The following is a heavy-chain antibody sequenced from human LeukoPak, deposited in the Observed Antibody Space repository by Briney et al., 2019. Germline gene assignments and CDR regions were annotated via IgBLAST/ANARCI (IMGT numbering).Heavy chain of an antibody. CDR3: ATALFDFWSGCGGYERVTDY. Sequence: QPGGSLRLSCAASGFTFSSYWMSWVRQAPGKGLEWVANIKQDGSEKYYVDSVKGRFTISRDNAKNSLYLQMNSLSAEDTAVYYCATALFDFWSGCGGYERVTDYWGQGTLVTVSS. CDR2: IKQDGSEK. D-gene: IGHD3-3*01. V-gene: IGHV3-7*01. CDR1: GFTFSSYW. J-gene: IGHJ4*02.